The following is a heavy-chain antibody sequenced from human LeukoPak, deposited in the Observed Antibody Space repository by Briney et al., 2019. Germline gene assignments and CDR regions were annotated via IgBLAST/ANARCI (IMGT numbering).Heavy chain of an antibody. Sequence: PSETLSLTCAVFGGSFSDYSWTWIRQTPGKGLEWIGEITHRGGTNYNPSLKSRLTISVDTSKNQFSLNLTSVTAADTAVYYCAMTLGYCSGGSCYWAAFDIWGQGTMVTVSS. CDR1: GGSFSDYS. CDR3: AMTLGYCSGGSCYWAAFDI. CDR2: ITHRGGT. V-gene: IGHV4-34*01. D-gene: IGHD2-15*01. J-gene: IGHJ3*02.